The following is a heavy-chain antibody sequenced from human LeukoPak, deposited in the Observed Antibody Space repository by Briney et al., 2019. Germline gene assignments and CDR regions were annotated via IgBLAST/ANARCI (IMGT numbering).Heavy chain of an antibody. V-gene: IGHV4-61*01. Sequence: PSETLSLTCTVSGGSVSSGSYYWSWIRQPPGKGLEWIGYIYYSGSTNYSPSLKSRVTISVDTSKNQFSLKLSSVTAADTAVYYCAREAIYPDYWGQGTLVTVSS. CDR1: GGSVSSGSYY. J-gene: IGHJ4*02. D-gene: IGHD2-2*02. CDR2: IYYSGST. CDR3: AREAIYPDY.